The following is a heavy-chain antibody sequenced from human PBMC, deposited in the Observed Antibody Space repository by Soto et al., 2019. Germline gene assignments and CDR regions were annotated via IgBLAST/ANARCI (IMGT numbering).Heavy chain of an antibody. J-gene: IGHJ4*02. D-gene: IGHD4-17*01. CDR3: GAQDYGAQRYYFAN. CDR1: SGSISTSSSY. CDR2: IYYSGNT. V-gene: IGHV4-39*01. Sequence: SETLSLTCTVSSGSISTSSSYWGWIRQPPGKGLEWIGSIYYSGNTYYNPSLKSRVTISIDTSKTQFSLKLNSVTAADTAVYYCGAQDYGAQRYYFANWGQGTLVPVSS.